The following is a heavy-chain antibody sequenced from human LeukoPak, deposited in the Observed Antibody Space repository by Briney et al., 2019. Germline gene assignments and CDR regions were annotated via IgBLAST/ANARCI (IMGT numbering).Heavy chain of an antibody. J-gene: IGHJ4*02. D-gene: IGHD3-10*01. CDR2: IYYSGST. CDR1: GGSISSYY. V-gene: IGHV4-59*08. CDR3: ARSELLWFGEVYYFDY. Sequence: SETLSLTCTVSGGSISSYYWSWIRQPPGKGLEWIGYIYYSGSTNYNPSLKSRVTISVDTSKNQFSLKLGSVTAADTAVYYCARSELLWFGEVYYFDYWGQGTLVTVSS.